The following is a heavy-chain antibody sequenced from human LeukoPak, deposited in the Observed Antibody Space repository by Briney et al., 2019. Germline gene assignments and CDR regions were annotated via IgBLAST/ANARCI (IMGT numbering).Heavy chain of an antibody. CDR1: GGSISSYY. Sequence: SETLSLTCTVSGGSISSYYWSWIRRPAGKGLEWIGRIYTSGSTNYNPSLKSRVTMSVDTSKNQFSLRLSSVTAADTAVYYCARRRPFSSGWYEDAFDIWGQGTMVSVSS. D-gene: IGHD6-19*01. J-gene: IGHJ3*02. CDR2: IYTSGST. V-gene: IGHV4-4*07. CDR3: ARRRPFSSGWYEDAFDI.